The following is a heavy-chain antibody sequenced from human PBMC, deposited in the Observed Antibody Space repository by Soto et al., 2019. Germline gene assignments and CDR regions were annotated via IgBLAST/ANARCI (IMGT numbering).Heavy chain of an antibody. V-gene: IGHV3-23*01. CDR2: ISGSGGST. J-gene: IGHJ4*02. D-gene: IGHD2-15*01. CDR3: AKDHCSGGSCYSDY. Sequence: GGSLRLSCAASGFTFSSYAMSWVRQAPGKGLEWVSAISGSGGSTYYADSVKGRFTISRDNSKNTLYLQMNSLRAEDTAVYYCAKDHCSGGSCYSDYWGQGSPVPGSS. CDR1: GFTFSSYA.